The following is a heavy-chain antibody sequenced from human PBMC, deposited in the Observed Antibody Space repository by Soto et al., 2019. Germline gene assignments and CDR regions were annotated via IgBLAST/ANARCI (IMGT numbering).Heavy chain of an antibody. CDR2: LSFDGITK. CDR1: GFSFSSFG. J-gene: IGHJ6*01. Sequence: QVQLVESGGGFVQPGRSLRLSCAASGFSFSSFGMHWVRQAPGKGLEWVAGLSFDGITKHYADSVKGRFTIPRDNSKNTMYLQMNSLRPEDTSIYYCAKDGAWELLPAYGMDVWGPGTTVTVSS. CDR3: AKDGAWELLPAYGMDV. V-gene: IGHV3-30*18. D-gene: IGHD1-26*01.